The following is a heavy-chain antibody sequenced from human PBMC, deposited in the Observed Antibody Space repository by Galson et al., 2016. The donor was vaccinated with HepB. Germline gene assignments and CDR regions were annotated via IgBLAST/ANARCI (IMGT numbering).Heavy chain of an antibody. CDR3: ARDGDAYNFDY. V-gene: IGHV3-74*01. CDR2: IKSDESWK. Sequence: SLRLSCAASGFTFSSYWMHWVRQAPGKGLVWVSRIKSDESWKNYADSVKGRFTNSRDNAKNTLYLQMNSLRAEDTAVYYCARDGDAYNFDYWGQGTLVTVSS. CDR1: GFTFSSYW. J-gene: IGHJ4*02. D-gene: IGHD5-24*01.